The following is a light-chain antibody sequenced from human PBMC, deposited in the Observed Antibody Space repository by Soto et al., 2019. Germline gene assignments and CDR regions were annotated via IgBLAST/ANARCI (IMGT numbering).Light chain of an antibody. CDR2: GNN. V-gene: IGLV1-44*01. CDR1: SSNIGSNT. CDR3: AAWDDSLSGFYV. J-gene: IGLJ1*01. Sequence: QSALTQPPSASGTPGQRVTISCSGSSSNIGSNTVNWYQQLPGTAPKLLIYGNNQRPSGVPDRFSGSKSGTSASLAISGLQSEDEADYYCAAWDDSLSGFYVFGTGTKVTVL.